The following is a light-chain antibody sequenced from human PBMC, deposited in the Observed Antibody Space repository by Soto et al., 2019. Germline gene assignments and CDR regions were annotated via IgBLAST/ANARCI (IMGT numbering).Light chain of an antibody. CDR1: SGDVGGYNY. CDR3: CSYAGSYTHYV. V-gene: IGLV2-11*01. J-gene: IGLJ1*01. CDR2: DVS. Sequence: QSVLTQPRSVSGSPGQAVTISCTGTSGDVGGYNYVSWYQEHPGKAPKLMIYDVSKRPSGVPDRFSGSKSGNTASLTISGVQAEDEADYYCCSYAGSYTHYVFGTGTQLTVL.